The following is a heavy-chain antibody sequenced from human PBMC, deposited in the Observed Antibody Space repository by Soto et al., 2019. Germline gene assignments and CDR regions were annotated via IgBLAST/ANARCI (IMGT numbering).Heavy chain of an antibody. D-gene: IGHD6-13*01. V-gene: IGHV4-59*01. CDR3: ASSNIAAAGFYYYGMDV. CDR2: IYYSGSP. J-gene: IGHJ6*02. Sequence: SETLSLTCTVSGGSISSYYWSWIRQPPGKGLEWIGYIYYSGSPNYNPSLKSRDTISVDTSKNQISLKMSSVTAADTAVYYCASSNIAAAGFYYYGMDVWGRGTTVTVSS. CDR1: GGSISSYY.